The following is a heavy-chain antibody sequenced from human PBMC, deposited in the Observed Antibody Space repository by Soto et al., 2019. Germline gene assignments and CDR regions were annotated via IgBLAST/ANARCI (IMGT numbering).Heavy chain of an antibody. CDR2: ISHGGNT. J-gene: IGHJ3*02. CDR1: GGSINNGGYS. D-gene: IGHD3-9*01. V-gene: IGHV4-30-2*01. CDR3: ARTSYDILTGRLYAFDI. Sequence: QLQLQESGSRLVRPSQTLPLSCTVSGGSINNGGYSWSWLRQPPGKGLEWIGYISHGGNTYYNPSLRSRVIMSIDKSKNHFSLGLKSVTAADTATYYCARTSYDILTGRLYAFDIWGQGTMVTGSS.